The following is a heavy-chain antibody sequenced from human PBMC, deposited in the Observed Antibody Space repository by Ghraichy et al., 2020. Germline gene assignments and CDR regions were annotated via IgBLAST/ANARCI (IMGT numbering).Heavy chain of an antibody. Sequence: GESLRLSCAASGFTVSSNYMSWVRQAPGKGLEWVSVIYSGGSTYYADSVKGRFTISRDNSKNTLYLQMNSLRAEDTAVYYCARDQLAAGLFDYWGQGTLVTVSS. CDR2: IYSGGST. J-gene: IGHJ4*02. CDR1: GFTVSSNY. V-gene: IGHV3-53*01. D-gene: IGHD6-13*01. CDR3: ARDQLAAGLFDY.